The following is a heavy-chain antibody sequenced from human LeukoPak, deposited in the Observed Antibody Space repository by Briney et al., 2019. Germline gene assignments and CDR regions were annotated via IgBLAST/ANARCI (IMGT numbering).Heavy chain of an antibody. Sequence: ASVKASCKASGYTFTSYDINWVRQATGQGLEWMGWMNPNSGNTGYAQKFQGRVTITRNTSISTAYMELSSLRSEDTAVYYCARAMRYSGYDYVHWFDPWGQGTLVTVSS. CDR2: MNPNSGNT. D-gene: IGHD5-12*01. CDR3: ARAMRYSGYDYVHWFDP. J-gene: IGHJ5*02. CDR1: GYTFTSYD. V-gene: IGHV1-8*03.